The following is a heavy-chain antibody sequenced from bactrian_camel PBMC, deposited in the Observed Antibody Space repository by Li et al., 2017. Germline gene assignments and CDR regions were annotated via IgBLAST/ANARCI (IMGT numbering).Heavy chain of an antibody. V-gene: IGHV3S31*01. CDR2: IYTVGGRS. CDR1: GYIYTYNTYC. Sequence: VQLVESGGGSVQAGGFLRLSCAASGYIYTYNTYCMGWFRQAPGKEREGVAAIYTVGGRSYYTDSVKGRFTISRENAKNTLYLQMSSLSPEDTATYYCAAGCPKGFMGLSDVSFRYWGQGTQVTVS. CDR3: AAGCPKGFMGLSDVSFRY. D-gene: IGHD1*01. J-gene: IGHJ6*01.